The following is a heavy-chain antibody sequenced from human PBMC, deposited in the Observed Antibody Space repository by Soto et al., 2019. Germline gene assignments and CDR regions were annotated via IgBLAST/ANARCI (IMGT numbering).Heavy chain of an antibody. D-gene: IGHD5-18*01. Sequence: GAFLKVSCKDTGYTFTSYAMHWVRQAPGQRLEWMGWINAGNGNTKYSQKFQGRVTITRDTSASTAYMELSSLRSEDTAVYYCARESGYSYGYDYWGQGTLVTVSS. V-gene: IGHV1-3*01. J-gene: IGHJ4*02. CDR1: GYTFTSYA. CDR3: ARESGYSYGYDY. CDR2: INAGNGNT.